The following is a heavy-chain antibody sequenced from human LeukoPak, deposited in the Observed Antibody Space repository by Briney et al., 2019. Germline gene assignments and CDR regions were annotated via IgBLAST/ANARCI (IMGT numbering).Heavy chain of an antibody. CDR2: ISPNGNTI. V-gene: IGHV3-11*04. CDR3: ATETGWLFDY. Sequence: PGGSLRLSCGAAGFTFSDRYMSWIRQAPGKGMEWVAYISPNGNTIHYADSVKGRFTISRDNAKNSLFLQVNSLRAEDTAMYYCATETGWLFDYWGQGTLVTVSP. CDR1: GFTFSDRY. J-gene: IGHJ4*02. D-gene: IGHD5-12*01.